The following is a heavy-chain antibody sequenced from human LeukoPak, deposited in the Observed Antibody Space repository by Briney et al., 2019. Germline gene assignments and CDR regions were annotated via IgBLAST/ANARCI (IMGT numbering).Heavy chain of an antibody. V-gene: IGHV3-74*01. Sequence: GGSLRLSCAGSGFDFSNYWMHWVRQVPGKGLMWVSVINADGSVTTFADSVKGRFTISRDNAKNTLYLQMNSLKAQDTAVDYCVRKNQGVFEMVINRAFVFWGQGKMITVS. CDR2: INADGSVT. J-gene: IGHJ3*01. CDR3: VRKNQGVFEMVINRAFVF. D-gene: IGHD3-22*01. CDR1: GFDFSNYW.